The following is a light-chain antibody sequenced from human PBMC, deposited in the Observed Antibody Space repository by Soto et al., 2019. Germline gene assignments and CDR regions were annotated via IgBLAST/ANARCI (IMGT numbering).Light chain of an antibody. CDR3: QHYNNWPRT. J-gene: IGKJ1*01. CDR1: QSVSRN. CDR2: GAS. Sequence: EIVMTQSPATLSVSPGERANLSCRASQSVSRNLAWYQQKPGQAPRLLIYGASTRATGIPARFSGSGSGTEFTLTISSLQSEDFAVYYCQHYNNWPRTFGQGTKVEIK. V-gene: IGKV3-15*01.